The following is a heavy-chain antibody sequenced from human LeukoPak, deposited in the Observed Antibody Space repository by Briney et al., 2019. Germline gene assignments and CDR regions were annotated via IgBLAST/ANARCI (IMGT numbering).Heavy chain of an antibody. CDR3: ARAAGRGGYNFNYYYMDV. CDR2: ISSSSSYI. J-gene: IGHJ6*03. Sequence: PGGSLRLSCAASGFTFSSYSMNWVRQAPGKGLEWVSSISSSSSYIYYADSVKGRFTISRDNAKNSLYLQMNSLRAEDTAVYYCARAAGRGGYNFNYYYMDVWGKGTTVTVSS. D-gene: IGHD5-24*01. V-gene: IGHV3-21*01. CDR1: GFTFSSYS.